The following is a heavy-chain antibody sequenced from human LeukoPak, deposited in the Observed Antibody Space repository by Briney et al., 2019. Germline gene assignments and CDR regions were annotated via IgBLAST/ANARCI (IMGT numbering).Heavy chain of an antibody. CDR3: AKGGGYEAQYYYYYLDV. CDR1: GFTFSSYA. D-gene: IGHD5-12*01. V-gene: IGHV3-30*04. J-gene: IGHJ6*03. Sequence: GGSLRLSCAASGFTFSSYAMHWVRQAPGKVLEWVAVISYDGSNKYYADSVKGRFTISRDNSKNTLYLQMKSLRAEDTAVYYCAKGGGYEAQYYYYYLDVWGEGTTVTISS. CDR2: ISYDGSNK.